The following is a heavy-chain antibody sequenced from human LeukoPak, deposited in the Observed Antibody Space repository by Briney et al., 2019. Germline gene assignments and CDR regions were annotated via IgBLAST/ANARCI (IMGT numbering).Heavy chain of an antibody. Sequence: GASVKVSCKASGYTFTGYYMHWVRQAPGQGLEWMGWINPNSGGTNYAQKFQGRVTMTRDTSISTAYMELSRLRSDDTAVYCCARVRRITMVRGVIGYWGQGTLVTVSS. D-gene: IGHD3-10*01. CDR3: ARVRRITMVRGVIGY. V-gene: IGHV1-2*02. J-gene: IGHJ4*02. CDR1: GYTFTGYY. CDR2: INPNSGGT.